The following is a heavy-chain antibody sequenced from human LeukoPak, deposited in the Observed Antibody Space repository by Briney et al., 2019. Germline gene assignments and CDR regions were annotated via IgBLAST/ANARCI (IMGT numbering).Heavy chain of an antibody. V-gene: IGHV4-31*03. J-gene: IGHJ5*02. CDR3: ARSEVALFGVAPNWFDP. CDR2: THHSGNT. Sequence: SETLSLTCTVSGDSISSGDYSWNWIRQHPGKGLEWIGYTHHSGNTYYNPSLESRVTISLATSKNLFSLKLYSVIAADTAVYYCARSEVALFGVAPNWFDPWGQGTLVTVSS. D-gene: IGHD3-3*01. CDR1: GDSISSGDYS.